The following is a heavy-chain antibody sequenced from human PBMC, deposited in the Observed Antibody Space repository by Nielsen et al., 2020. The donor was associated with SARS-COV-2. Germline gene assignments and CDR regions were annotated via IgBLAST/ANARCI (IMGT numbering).Heavy chain of an antibody. CDR1: GFIVSSSY. CDR3: ARDQSSSWGEDYFDY. Sequence: GGSLRLSCAASGFIVSSSYMSWIRQAPGKGLEWVSYISSSSSYTNYADSVKGRFTISRDNAKNSLYLQMNSLRAEDTAVYYCARDQSSSWGEDYFDYWGQGTLVTVSS. D-gene: IGHD6-13*01. V-gene: IGHV3-11*05. J-gene: IGHJ4*02. CDR2: ISSSSSYT.